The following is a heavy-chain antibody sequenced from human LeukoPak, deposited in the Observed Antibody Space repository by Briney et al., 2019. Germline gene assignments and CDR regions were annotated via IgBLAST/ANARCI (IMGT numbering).Heavy chain of an antibody. D-gene: IGHD2-2*01. J-gene: IGHJ4*02. CDR3: AREAMVPAAMDYFDY. Sequence: SQTLSLTCTVSGGSISSGSYYCRWSRQPAGKGLEWVGCIYTSGSINYHPSSKSRDTISVDTSKNQFSLKLSSVTAAETAVYSCAREAMVPAAMDYFDYWGQGTLVTVSS. V-gene: IGHV4-61*02. CDR1: GGSISSGSYY. CDR2: IYTSGSI.